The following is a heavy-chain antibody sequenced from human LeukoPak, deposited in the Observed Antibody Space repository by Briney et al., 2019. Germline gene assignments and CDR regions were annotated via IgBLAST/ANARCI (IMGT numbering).Heavy chain of an antibody. D-gene: IGHD2-2*01. J-gene: IGHJ5*02. CDR3: ARARDCSSTSCYGVSWFDP. CDR2: IIPIFGTA. Sequence: GSSVKVSCKASVGTFSSYAISWVRQAPGQGLEWMGGIIPIFGTANYAQKFQGRVTITADESTSTAYMELSSLRSEDTAVYYCARARDCSSTSCYGVSWFDPWGQGTLVTVSS. V-gene: IGHV1-69*01. CDR1: VGTFSSYA.